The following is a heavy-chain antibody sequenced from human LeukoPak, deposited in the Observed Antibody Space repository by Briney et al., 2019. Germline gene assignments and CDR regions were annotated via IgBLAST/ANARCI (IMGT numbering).Heavy chain of an antibody. CDR2: ISAYNGNT. CDR3: ARRMVATSYFYGMDV. CDR1: GYTFTSYG. V-gene: IGHV1-18*01. D-gene: IGHD5-12*01. Sequence: ASVKVSCKASGYTFTSYGISWVRQAPGQGLEWMGWISAYNGNTNYAQKFQGRVTITADESTSTAYMELSSLRSEDTAVYYCARRMVATSYFYGMDVWGQGTTVTVSS. J-gene: IGHJ6*02.